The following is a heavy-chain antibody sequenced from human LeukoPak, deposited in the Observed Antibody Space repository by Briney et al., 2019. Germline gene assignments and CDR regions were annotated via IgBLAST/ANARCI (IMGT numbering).Heavy chain of an antibody. CDR1: GGSIRSYY. CDR3: ARSSSGSYTLFDY. J-gene: IGHJ4*02. D-gene: IGHD1-26*01. V-gene: IGHV4-59*12. CDR2: IYYSGST. Sequence: SETLSLTCTVSGGSIRSYYWSWIRQPPGKGLEWIAYIYYSGSTNYNPSLKSRVTISVDTSKNQFSLKLSSVTAADTAVYYCARSSSGSYTLFDYWGQGTLVTVSS.